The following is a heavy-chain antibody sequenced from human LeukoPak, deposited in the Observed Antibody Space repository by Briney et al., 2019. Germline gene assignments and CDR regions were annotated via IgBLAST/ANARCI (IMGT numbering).Heavy chain of an antibody. J-gene: IGHJ6*03. Sequence: RTGGSLRLSCAASGFTFSNYAMSWVRQAPGKGLEWVSGINWNGGSTGYADSVKGRFTISRDNAKNSLYLQMNSLRAEDTAVYYCARVMDDSSGWIGDYYYMDVWGKGTTVTVSS. CDR2: INWNGGST. D-gene: IGHD6-19*01. CDR3: ARVMDDSSGWIGDYYYMDV. CDR1: GFTFSNYA. V-gene: IGHV3-20*04.